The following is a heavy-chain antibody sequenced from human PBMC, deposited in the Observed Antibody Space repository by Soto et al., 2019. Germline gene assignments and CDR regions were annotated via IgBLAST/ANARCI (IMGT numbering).Heavy chain of an antibody. D-gene: IGHD3-22*01. V-gene: IGHV3-21*01. J-gene: IGHJ4*01. CDR3: ARLTSDDSRGYYCY. CDR1: GFTFSSYS. Sequence: EVQLVESGGGLVKPGGSLRLSCAASGFTFSSYSMNWVRQAPGKGLEWVSSISSSSSYIYYADSVKGRFTISRDNAKNSLYLQMNSLRAEDTAVYYCARLTSDDSRGYYCYWGHGTLVTVSS. CDR2: ISSSSSYI.